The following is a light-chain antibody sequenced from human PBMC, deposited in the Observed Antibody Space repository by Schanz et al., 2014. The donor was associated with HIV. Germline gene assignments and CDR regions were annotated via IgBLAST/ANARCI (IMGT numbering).Light chain of an antibody. CDR2: GAS. CDR1: QSISTS. V-gene: IGKV3-20*01. Sequence: EIVLTQSPATLSLSPGEGATLSCRASQSISTSLAWYQQIPGQAPSLLIYGASSRATGIPDRFSGSGSGTDFSLTIGRLEPEDFAVYYCQQSGSSPRTFGQGTKVEIK. CDR3: QQSGSSPRT. J-gene: IGKJ1*01.